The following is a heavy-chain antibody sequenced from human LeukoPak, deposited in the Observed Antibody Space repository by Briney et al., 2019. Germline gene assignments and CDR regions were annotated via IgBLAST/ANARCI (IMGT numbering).Heavy chain of an antibody. Sequence: GGSLRLSCAASKFTSSNYAMTWVRQAPGKGLEWASGISGSGGTTYYADSVKGRFTISRDISKNTLHLQMNSLRAEDTAVYYCAKAFGHDILTGYYYYYMDVWGKGTTVTVSS. V-gene: IGHV3-23*01. CDR3: AKAFGHDILTGYYYYYMDV. CDR2: ISGSGGTT. CDR1: KFTSSNYA. D-gene: IGHD3-9*01. J-gene: IGHJ6*03.